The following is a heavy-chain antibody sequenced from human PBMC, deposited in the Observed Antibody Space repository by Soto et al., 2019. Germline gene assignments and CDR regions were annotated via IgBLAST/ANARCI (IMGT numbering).Heavy chain of an antibody. J-gene: IGHJ6*03. D-gene: IGHD4-17*01. CDR3: ARVGNTVTTVPGYYYYYMDV. V-gene: IGHV3-33*01. CDR1: GFTFSSYG. CDR2: IWYDGSNK. Sequence: GVTLRLSCAASGFTFSSYGMHWVRQAPGKRLEWVAVIWYDGSNKYYADSVKGRFTISRDNSKNTLYLQMNSLRAEDTAVYYCARVGNTVTTVPGYYYYYMDVWGKGTTVTVSS.